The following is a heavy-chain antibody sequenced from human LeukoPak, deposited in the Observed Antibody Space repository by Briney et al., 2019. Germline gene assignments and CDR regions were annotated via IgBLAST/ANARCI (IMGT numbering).Heavy chain of an antibody. D-gene: IGHD3-22*01. CDR2: IKQDGSEK. Sequence: GGSLRLSCAASGFTFSSYWMSWVRQAPGKGLEWVVNIKQDGSEKYYVDSVKGRFTISRDNAKNSLYLQMNSLRAEDTAVYYCARDRGYYDTSGLDYWGQGTLVTVSS. CDR3: ARDRGYYDTSGLDY. V-gene: IGHV3-7*01. J-gene: IGHJ4*02. CDR1: GFTFSSYW.